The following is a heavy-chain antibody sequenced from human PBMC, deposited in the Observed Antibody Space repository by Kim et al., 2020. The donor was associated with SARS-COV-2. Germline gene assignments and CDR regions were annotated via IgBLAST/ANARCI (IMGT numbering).Heavy chain of an antibody. CDR3: ARGGAAPPWWFDP. J-gene: IGHJ5*02. D-gene: IGHD2-15*01. V-gene: IGHV4-31*02. Sequence: YNPSLKSRVTISVDTSKNQFSLKLSSVTAADTAVYYCARGGAAPPWWFDPWGQGTLVTVSS.